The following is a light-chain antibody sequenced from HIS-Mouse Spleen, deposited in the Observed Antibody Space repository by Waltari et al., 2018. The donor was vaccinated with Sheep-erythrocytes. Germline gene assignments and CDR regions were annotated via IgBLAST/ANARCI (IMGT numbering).Light chain of an antibody. CDR3: QAWDSSTAVV. Sequence: SYELTQPPSVSVSPGQTASITCPGDKLGDKYACWYQQKPGQSPVLVIYQDSKRPSGIPERFSGSHSGNTATLTISATQAMDEADYYCQAWDSSTAVVFGGGTKLTVL. CDR1: KLGDKY. CDR2: QDS. J-gene: IGLJ2*01. V-gene: IGLV3-1*01.